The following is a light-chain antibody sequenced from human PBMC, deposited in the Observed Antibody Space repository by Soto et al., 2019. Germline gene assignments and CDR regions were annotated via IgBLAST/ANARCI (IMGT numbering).Light chain of an antibody. V-gene: IGKV3-20*01. CDR3: QHYGDSSYT. J-gene: IGKJ2*01. CDR2: GAS. Sequence: IVLTQSPGTLSLSPGERATLSCRASQSVSRSYLAWYQQKPGQAPRLLIYGASSRATGIPDRFTGSGSGTDFTLTISRLEPADFAVYSCQHYGDSSYTFGQGTKLEIK. CDR1: QSVSRSY.